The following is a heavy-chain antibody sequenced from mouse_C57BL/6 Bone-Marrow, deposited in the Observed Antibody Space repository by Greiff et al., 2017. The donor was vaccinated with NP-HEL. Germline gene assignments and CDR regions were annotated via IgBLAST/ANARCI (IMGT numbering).Heavy chain of an antibody. D-gene: IGHD2-1*01. CDR1: GFSINSDCY. J-gene: IGHJ4*01. V-gene: IGHV3-3*01. Sequence: VQLKQSGPSLVRPSQTLSLTCTVTGFSINSDCYWIWIRQFPGNKLEYIGYTFYSGITYYNPSLESRTYITRDTSKNQFSLKLSSVTTEDTATYYCARALLSPYAMDYWGQGTSVTVSS. CDR3: ARALLSPYAMDY. CDR2: TFYSGIT.